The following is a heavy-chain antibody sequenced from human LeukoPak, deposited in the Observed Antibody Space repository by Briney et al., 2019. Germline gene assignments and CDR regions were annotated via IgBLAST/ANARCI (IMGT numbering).Heavy chain of an antibody. V-gene: IGHV1-69*05. CDR2: IVPIFGTA. CDR1: GGTFSSYA. D-gene: IGHD6-19*01. J-gene: IGHJ4*02. CDR3: ASIGYSSGWPFAGFDY. Sequence: SVKVSCKASGGTFSSYAISWLRQAPGQGLEWMGGIVPIFGTANYAQKFQGRVTITTDESTSTAYMELSSLRSEDTAVYYCASIGYSSGWPFAGFDYWGQGTLVTVSS.